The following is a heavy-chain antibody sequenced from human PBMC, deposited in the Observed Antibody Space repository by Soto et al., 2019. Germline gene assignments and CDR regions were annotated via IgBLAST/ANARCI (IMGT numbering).Heavy chain of an antibody. CDR2: INPNSGGT. Sequence: QVQLMQSGAEVKKPGASVKVSCKASGYTFTGYYMHWVRQAPGQGLEWMGWINPNSGGTNYAQKFQGWVTMTRDTSISTAYMELSRLRSDDTAVYYCARGRRTIFGVVGAFDIWGQGTMVTVSS. CDR1: GYTFTGYY. CDR3: ARGRRTIFGVVGAFDI. D-gene: IGHD3-3*01. J-gene: IGHJ3*02. V-gene: IGHV1-2*04.